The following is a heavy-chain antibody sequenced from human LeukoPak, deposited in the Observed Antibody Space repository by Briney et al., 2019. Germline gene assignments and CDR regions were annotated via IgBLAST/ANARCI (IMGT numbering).Heavy chain of an antibody. D-gene: IGHD4-17*01. CDR1: GGSISSYY. V-gene: IGHV4-59*08. CDR3: ARHGRGYGDYFDY. CDR2: IYYSGST. Sequence: SGTLSLTCTVSGGSISSYYWSWIRQPPGKGLEGIGYIYYSGSTNYNPSLKSRVTISVDTSKSQFSLKLSSVTAADTAVYYCARHGRGYGDYFDYWGQGTLVTVSS. J-gene: IGHJ4*02.